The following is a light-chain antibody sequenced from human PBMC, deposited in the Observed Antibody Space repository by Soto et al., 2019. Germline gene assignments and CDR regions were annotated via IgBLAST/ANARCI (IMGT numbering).Light chain of an antibody. J-gene: IGKJ1*01. CDR2: AAS. CDR3: QQSYSTPLT. Sequence: DIQMTQSPSSLSASVGDRVTITCRASQSISSYLNWYQQKPGKAPKLLIYAASSLQSGVPSRLSGSGSGTYFTLTISSLQPEDFATYYCQQSYSTPLTCGQGTKVEIK. V-gene: IGKV1-39*01. CDR1: QSISSY.